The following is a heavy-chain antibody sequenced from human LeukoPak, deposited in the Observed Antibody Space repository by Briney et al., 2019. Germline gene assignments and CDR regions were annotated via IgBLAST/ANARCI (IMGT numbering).Heavy chain of an antibody. CDR1: GFTFSSYA. J-gene: IGHJ4*02. V-gene: IGHV3-23*01. CDR2: ISGSGGNT. CDR3: ARDGSGWYDEYYFDY. Sequence: GGSLRLSCAASGFTFSSYAMSWVRQAPGKGLEWVSVISGSGGNTYYADSVKGRFTISRDNSKNTLYLQMNSLRAEDTAVYYCARDGSGWYDEYYFDYWGQGTLVTVSS. D-gene: IGHD6-19*01.